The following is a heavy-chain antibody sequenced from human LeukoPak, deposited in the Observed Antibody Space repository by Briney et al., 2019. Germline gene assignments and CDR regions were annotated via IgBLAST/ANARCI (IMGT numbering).Heavy chain of an antibody. V-gene: IGHV4-34*01. CDR1: GGSFSGYY. CDR2: INHSGST. Sequence: PSETLSLTCAVYGGSFSGYYWSWIRQPPGKGLEWIGEINHSGSTNYNPSLESRVTISVDTSKNQFSLKLSSVTAADTAVYYCARSAGFYIPHYFDYWGQGTLVTVSS. CDR3: ARSAGFYIPHYFDY. J-gene: IGHJ4*02. D-gene: IGHD2/OR15-2a*01.